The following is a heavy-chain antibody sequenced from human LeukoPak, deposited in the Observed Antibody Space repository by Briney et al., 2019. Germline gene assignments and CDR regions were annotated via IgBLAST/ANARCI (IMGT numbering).Heavy chain of an antibody. J-gene: IGHJ4*02. CDR2: ISSSGSSI. D-gene: IGHD3-9*01. Sequence: GGSLRLSCAASGFTFSDYYMSWLRQAPGKGLEGVSYISSSGSSIYYADSVKGRFTISRDNAKNSLYLQMNSLRAEDTAVYYCAREGDYDILTGYTPFDYWGQGTLVTVSS. CDR3: AREGDYDILTGYTPFDY. CDR1: GFTFSDYY. V-gene: IGHV3-11*01.